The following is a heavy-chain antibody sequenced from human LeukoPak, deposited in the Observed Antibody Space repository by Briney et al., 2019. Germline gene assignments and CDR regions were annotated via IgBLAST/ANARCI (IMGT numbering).Heavy chain of an antibody. D-gene: IGHD3-3*01. V-gene: IGHV4-34*01. Sequence: SETLSLTCAVYGGSFSGYYWSWIRQPPGKGLEWIGEINHSGSTNHNPSLKSRVTISVDTSKNQFSLKLSSVTAADTAVYYCARHTYVSRFLEWLHTGSFDYWGQGTLVTVSS. CDR3: ARHTYVSRFLEWLHTGSFDY. CDR2: INHSGST. CDR1: GGSFSGYY. J-gene: IGHJ4*02.